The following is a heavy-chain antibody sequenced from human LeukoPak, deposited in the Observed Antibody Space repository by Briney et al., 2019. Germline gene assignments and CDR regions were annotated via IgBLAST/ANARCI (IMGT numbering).Heavy chain of an antibody. Sequence: GGSLRLSCAASGITFSSYWMHWVRQAPGKGLVWVSRISSDGSSTNYADSVKGRFTISRDNAKNTLYLQMNSLRAEDTAVYYCARVTRQLVLGDFDYWGQGTLVTVSS. CDR3: ARVTRQLVLGDFDY. J-gene: IGHJ4*02. V-gene: IGHV3-74*01. CDR1: GITFSSYW. D-gene: IGHD6-13*01. CDR2: ISSDGSST.